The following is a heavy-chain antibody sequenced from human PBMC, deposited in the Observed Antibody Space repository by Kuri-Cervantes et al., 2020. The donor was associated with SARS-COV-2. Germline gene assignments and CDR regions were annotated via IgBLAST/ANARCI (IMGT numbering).Heavy chain of an antibody. CDR3: AREVGSYYDFWSGYYQYYYYYMDV. V-gene: IGHV3-21*01. J-gene: IGHJ6*03. Sequence: GESLKISCAASGFTFSSYSMNWVRQAPGKGLEWVSSISSSSSYIYYADSVKGRFTISRDNAKNSLYPQMNSLRAEDTAVYYCAREVGSYYDFWSGYYQYYYYYMDVWGKGTTVTVSS. D-gene: IGHD3-3*01. CDR2: ISSSSSYI. CDR1: GFTFSSYS.